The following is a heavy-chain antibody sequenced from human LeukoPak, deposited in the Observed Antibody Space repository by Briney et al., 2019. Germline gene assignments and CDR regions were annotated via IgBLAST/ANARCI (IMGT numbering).Heavy chain of an antibody. D-gene: IGHD6-13*01. CDR2: IHPGDSDT. Sequence: GESLKISCKGSGYTFTSYWIGWVRQMPGKGLEWMGIIHPGDSDTRYSPSFQGQVTISADKSISTAYLQWSSLKASDTAMYYCASPGIAAAGTGVLAFDIWGQGTMVTVSS. CDR1: GYTFTSYW. J-gene: IGHJ3*02. V-gene: IGHV5-51*01. CDR3: ASPGIAAAGTGVLAFDI.